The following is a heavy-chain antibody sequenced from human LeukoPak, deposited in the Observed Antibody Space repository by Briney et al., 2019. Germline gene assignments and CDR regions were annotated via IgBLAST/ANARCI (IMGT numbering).Heavy chain of an antibody. CDR1: GYTFTSYA. V-gene: IGHV1-3*01. D-gene: IGHD3-3*01. CDR3: ARGRITIFGVVIIAFDY. Sequence: ASVKVSCKASGYTFTSYAMHWVRQAPGQRLEWMGWINAGNGNTKYSQKFQGRVTITRDTSASTAYMELSSLRSEDTAVYYCARGRITIFGVVIIAFDYWGQGTLVIVSS. CDR2: INAGNGNT. J-gene: IGHJ4*02.